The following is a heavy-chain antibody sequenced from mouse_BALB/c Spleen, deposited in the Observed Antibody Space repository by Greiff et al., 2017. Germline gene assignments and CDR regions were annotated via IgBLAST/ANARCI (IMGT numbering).Heavy chain of an antibody. Sequence: VQLQQSGPELVKPGASVKISCKASGYAFSSSWMNWVKQRPGKGLEWIGRIYPGDGDTNYNGKFKGKATLTADKSSSTAYMQLSSLTSVDSAVYFCASRYYGYDFYYAMDYWGQGTSVTVSS. V-gene: IGHV1-82*01. CDR2: IYPGDGDT. CDR3: ASRYYGYDFYYAMDY. D-gene: IGHD1-2*01. J-gene: IGHJ4*01. CDR1: GYAFSSSW.